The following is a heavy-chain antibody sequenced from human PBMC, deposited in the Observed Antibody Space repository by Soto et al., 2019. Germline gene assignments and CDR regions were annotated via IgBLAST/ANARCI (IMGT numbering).Heavy chain of an antibody. CDR1: GFNFSGST. D-gene: IGHD6-19*01. Sequence: EVHLVQSGGGLVQPGGSLKVSCAASGFNFSGSTMHWVRQASGKGLEWVGRIGRKISNYATEYGASVEGRFTISRDDSKNTTFLLMKSLKNDDTGVYFCVSQRLAVSPLDHWGRGTLVTVSS. J-gene: IGHJ4*02. V-gene: IGHV3-73*02. CDR2: IGRKISNYAT. CDR3: VSQRLAVSPLDH.